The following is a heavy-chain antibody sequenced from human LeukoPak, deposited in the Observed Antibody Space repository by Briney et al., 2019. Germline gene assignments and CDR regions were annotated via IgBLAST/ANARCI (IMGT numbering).Heavy chain of an antibody. CDR1: GFTFSSYW. J-gene: IGHJ4*02. V-gene: IGHV3-48*04. CDR2: VNARSNNI. CDR3: VRDHLWSFDY. D-gene: IGHD3-3*02. Sequence: GGSLRLSCAASGFTFSSYWMHWVRQAPGKGLEWISYVNARSNNINYADSVKGRFTISRDNAKNSLYLQMNSLRAEDTAVYYCVRDHLWSFDYWGQGTLVTVSS.